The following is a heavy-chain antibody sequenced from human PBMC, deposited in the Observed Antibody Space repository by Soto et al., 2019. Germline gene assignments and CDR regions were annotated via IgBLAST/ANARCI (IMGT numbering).Heavy chain of an antibody. D-gene: IGHD5-18*01. CDR3: ARDDRRYSYGS. CDR2: INPSGGST. CDR1: GYTFTSYY. V-gene: IGHV1-46*01. J-gene: IGHJ4*02. Sequence: ASVKVSCKASGYTFTSYYMHWVRQAPGQGLEWMGIINPSGGSTSYAQKFQGRVTMTRDTSTSTVYMELRSLRSEDTAGYYCARDDRRYSYGSWGQGTLVTVSS.